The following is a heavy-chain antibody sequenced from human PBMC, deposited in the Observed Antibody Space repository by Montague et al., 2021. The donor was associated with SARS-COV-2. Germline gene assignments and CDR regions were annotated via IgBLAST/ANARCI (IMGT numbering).Heavy chain of an antibody. J-gene: IGHJ3*02. Sequence: SETLSLTCTVSGGSISSYYWSWIRQPPGKGLEWIGYIYYSGSTNYNPSPKSRVTISVDTSKNQFSLKLSSVTAADTAVYYCARHTSERMTMVQAFDIWGQGTLVTVSS. D-gene: IGHD3-10*01. V-gene: IGHV4-59*08. CDR3: ARHTSERMTMVQAFDI. CDR2: IYYSGST. CDR1: GGSISSYY.